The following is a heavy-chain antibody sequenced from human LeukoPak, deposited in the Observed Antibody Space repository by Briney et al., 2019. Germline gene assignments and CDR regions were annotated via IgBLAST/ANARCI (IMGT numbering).Heavy chain of an antibody. V-gene: IGHV4-30-2*02. J-gene: IGHJ4*02. CDR1: GGSISSGGYS. Sequence: TLSLTCAVSGGSISSGGYSWSWIRQPPGKGLEWIGYIYHSGSTYYNPSLKSRVTISVDRSKNQFSLKLSSVTAADTAVYYCARGWGYFDYWGQGTLVTVSS. D-gene: IGHD6-19*01. CDR3: ARGWGYFDY. CDR2: IYHSGST.